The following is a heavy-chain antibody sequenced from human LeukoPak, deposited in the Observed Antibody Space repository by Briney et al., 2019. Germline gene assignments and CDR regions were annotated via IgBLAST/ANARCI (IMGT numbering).Heavy chain of an antibody. D-gene: IGHD5-18*01. CDR3: ARAAGYNYGYGDY. CDR2: ISSSSSYI. J-gene: IGHJ4*02. Sequence: GGSLRLSCAASGFTFSSYSMNWVRQAPGKGLEWVSSISSSSSYIYYADSVKGRFTISRDNAKNSLYLQMSSLRAEDTAVYYCARAAGYNYGYGDYWGQGTLVTVSS. CDR1: GFTFSSYS. V-gene: IGHV3-21*01.